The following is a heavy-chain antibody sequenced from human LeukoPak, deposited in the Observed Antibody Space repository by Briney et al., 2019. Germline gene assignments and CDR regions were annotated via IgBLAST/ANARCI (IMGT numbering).Heavy chain of an antibody. V-gene: IGHV3-13*01. J-gene: IGHJ4*02. Sequence: GGSLRLSCAASGFTFSSYDMHWVRQATGKGLEWVSAIGTAGDTYYPGSVKGRFTISRENAKSSLYLQMNSLRAEDTAVYYCARALSGELFDYWGQGTLVTVSS. CDR3: ARALSGELFDY. D-gene: IGHD1-7*01. CDR1: GFTFSSYD. CDR2: IGTAGDT.